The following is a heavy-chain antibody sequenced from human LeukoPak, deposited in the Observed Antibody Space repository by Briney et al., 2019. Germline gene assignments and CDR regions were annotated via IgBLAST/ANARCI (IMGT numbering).Heavy chain of an antibody. CDR3: VREGEDLLSKDFDY. CDR1: GFTFTGYY. CDR2: ISPHSTYR. V-gene: IGHV1-2*02. J-gene: IGHJ4*02. D-gene: IGHD2-15*01. Sequence: ASMKVACKASGFTFTGYYIHWERQGPGQGLEWMGYISPHSTYRSSAQQIEGRVTMTRDTAMSTAYMELSGLRSDDTAVYYCVREGEDLLSKDFDYWGQGTLVTVSS.